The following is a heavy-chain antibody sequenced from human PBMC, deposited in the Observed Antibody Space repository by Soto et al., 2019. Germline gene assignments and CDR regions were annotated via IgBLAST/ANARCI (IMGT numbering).Heavy chain of an antibody. CDR3: ARELATVVTGWFDP. Sequence: QVQLVQSGAEVKKPGSSVKVSCKASGGTFSSYAISWVRQAPGQGFEWMGGIIPFFGTSNYAQKFQGRVTITADESTSTAYMELSSLRSEYTAVYYCARELATVVTGWFDPWGQGTLVTVSS. CDR2: IIPFFGTS. J-gene: IGHJ5*02. V-gene: IGHV1-69*12. CDR1: GGTFSSYA. D-gene: IGHD5-12*01.